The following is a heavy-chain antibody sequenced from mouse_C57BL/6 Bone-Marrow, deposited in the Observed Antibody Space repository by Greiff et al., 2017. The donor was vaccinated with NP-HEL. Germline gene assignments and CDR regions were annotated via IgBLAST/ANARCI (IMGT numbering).Heavy chain of an antibody. J-gene: IGHJ3*01. V-gene: IGHV3-6*01. CDR2: ISYDGSN. CDR3: AFYWEWFAY. Sequence: ESGPGLVKPSQSLSLTCSVTGYSITSGYYWNWIRQFPGNKLEWMGYISYDGSNNYNPYLKNRISITRDTSKNQFFLKLNSVTTEDTATYYCAFYWEWFAYWGQGTLVTVSA. CDR1: GYSITSGYY. D-gene: IGHD4-1*01.